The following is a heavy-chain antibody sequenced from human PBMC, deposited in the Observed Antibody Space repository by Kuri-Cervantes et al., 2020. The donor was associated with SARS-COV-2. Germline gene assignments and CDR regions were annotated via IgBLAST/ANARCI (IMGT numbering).Heavy chain of an antibody. J-gene: IGHJ3*02. CDR3: ARGFSGYSYGDAFDI. CDR1: GFTFSRYS. D-gene: IGHD5-18*01. Sequence: GESLKISCVASGFTFSRYSMNWVRQAPGKGLEWVSYISSSNTIYYADSVKGRSTISRDNAENSLYLQMNSLRAEDTAVYYCARGFSGYSYGDAFDIWGQGTMVTVSS. CDR2: ISSSNTI. V-gene: IGHV3-48*01.